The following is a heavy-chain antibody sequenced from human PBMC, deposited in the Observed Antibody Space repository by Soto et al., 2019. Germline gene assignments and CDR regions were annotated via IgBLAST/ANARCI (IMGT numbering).Heavy chain of an antibody. Sequence: QVQLQESGPGLEKPSETISLTCTGCGGSVSSGSYYWSWIRQPPETELEWIGYIYYSGSTNYNPSLKSRVTISVYTSKNQFSLKLSSVTAADTAVYYCARGYSSSWYYYYGMDVWGQGTTVTVSS. CDR1: GGSVSSGSYY. V-gene: IGHV4-61*01. D-gene: IGHD6-13*01. CDR2: IYYSGST. CDR3: ARGYSSSWYYYYGMDV. J-gene: IGHJ6*02.